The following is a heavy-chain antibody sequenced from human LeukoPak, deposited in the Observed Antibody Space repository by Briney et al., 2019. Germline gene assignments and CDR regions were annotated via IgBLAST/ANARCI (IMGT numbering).Heavy chain of an antibody. CDR1: GGSFSGYY. Sequence: SETLSLTCAVYGGSFSGYYCSWIRQPPGKGLEWIGEINHSGSTNYNPSLKGRVTISVDTSKNQFSLKLSSVTAADTAVYYCAREDYGEQNFDYWGQGTLVTVSS. D-gene: IGHD4-17*01. CDR2: INHSGST. V-gene: IGHV4-34*01. J-gene: IGHJ4*02. CDR3: AREDYGEQNFDY.